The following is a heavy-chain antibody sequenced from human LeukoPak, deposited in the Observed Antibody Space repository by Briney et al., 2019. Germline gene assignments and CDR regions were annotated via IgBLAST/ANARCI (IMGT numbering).Heavy chain of an antibody. CDR3: TRETSSRYFDY. V-gene: IGHV1-8*01. CDR2: MNPNSGRT. CDR1: GYTLTSYD. Sequence: GASVKVSCKASGYTLTSYDINWVRQATGQGLEWMGWMNPNSGRTGYAQNFQGRITITRNTSTSTAYMELSSLRSEDTAVYYCTRETSSRYFDYWGQGTLVTVSS. J-gene: IGHJ4*02.